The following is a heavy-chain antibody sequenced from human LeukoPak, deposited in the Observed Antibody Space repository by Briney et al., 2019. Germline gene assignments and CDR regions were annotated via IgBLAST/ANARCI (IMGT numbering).Heavy chain of an antibody. V-gene: IGHV4-4*07. J-gene: IGHJ4*02. CDR3: ARGIAVAGTLDY. D-gene: IGHD6-19*01. CDR2: LYSSGST. Sequence: KPSETLSLTCTVSVGSISSYYWSWIRQPAGKGLEWIGRLYSSGSTNYNPSLKSRVSMSVDTPKNQFSLKLSPVTAADTAVYYCARGIAVAGTLDYWGQGTLVTVSS. CDR1: VGSISSYY.